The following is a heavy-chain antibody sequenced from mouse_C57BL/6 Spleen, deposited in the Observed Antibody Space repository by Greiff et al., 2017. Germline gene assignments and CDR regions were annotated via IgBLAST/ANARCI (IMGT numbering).Heavy chain of an antibody. CDR2: IYPRSGNT. J-gene: IGHJ4*01. D-gene: IGHD2-1*01. Sequence: QVQLKESGAELARPGASVKLSCKASGYTFTSYGISWVKQRTGQGLEWIGEIYPRSGNTYYNEKFKGKATLTADKSSSTAYMELRSLTSEDSAVYFCARYGNYVAMDYWGQGTSVTVSS. CDR3: ARYGNYVAMDY. V-gene: IGHV1-81*01. CDR1: GYTFTSYG.